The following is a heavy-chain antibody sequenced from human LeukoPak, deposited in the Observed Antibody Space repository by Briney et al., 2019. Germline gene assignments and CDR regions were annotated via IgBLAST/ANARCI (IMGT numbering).Heavy chain of an antibody. V-gene: IGHV4-61*08. Sequence: PSETLSLTCTVSGGSVSSDGYYWSWIRQPPGRGLEWIGYISFGGNTNYNPSLKSRVTISLDTSKNQFSLKLSSVTATDTAVYYCARSSAWSPFDYWGQGTLVTVSS. CDR1: GGSVSSDGYY. CDR3: ARSSAWSPFDY. J-gene: IGHJ4*02. D-gene: IGHD6-19*01. CDR2: ISFGGNT.